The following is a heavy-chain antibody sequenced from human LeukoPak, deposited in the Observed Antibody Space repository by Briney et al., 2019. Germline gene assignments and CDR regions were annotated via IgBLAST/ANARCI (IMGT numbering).Heavy chain of an antibody. J-gene: IGHJ4*02. CDR1: GFTFRSHA. D-gene: IGHD6-19*01. Sequence: GGSLRLSCVGSGFTFRSHAMSWVRQAPEKGLEFVSGIYENGGTTYYADSVKGRFTISRDNAKNTLYLQMNSLRAEDTAVYYCAREGYSSGWYAYWGQGTLVTVSS. CDR3: AREGYSSGWYAY. V-gene: IGHV3-23*01. CDR2: IYENGGTT.